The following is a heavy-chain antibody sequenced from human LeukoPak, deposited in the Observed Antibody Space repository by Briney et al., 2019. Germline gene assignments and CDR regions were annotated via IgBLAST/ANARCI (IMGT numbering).Heavy chain of an antibody. V-gene: IGHV1-69*13. CDR3: ARDLAITIFGVVIRTDAFDI. D-gene: IGHD3-3*01. Sequence: SVKVSRKASGGTFSSYAISWVRQAPGQGLEWMGGIIPIFGTANYAQKFQGRVTITADESTSTAYMELSSLRSEDTAVYYCARDLAITIFGVVIRTDAFDIWGQGTMVTVSS. CDR1: GGTFSSYA. J-gene: IGHJ3*02. CDR2: IIPIFGTA.